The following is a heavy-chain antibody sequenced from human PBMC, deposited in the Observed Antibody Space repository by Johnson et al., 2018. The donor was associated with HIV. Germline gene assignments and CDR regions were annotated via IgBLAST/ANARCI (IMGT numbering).Heavy chain of an antibody. D-gene: IGHD3-22*01. CDR2: ISWNGGSI. Sequence: EVQLVESGGGLVQPGRSLRLSCAASGFTFDDYAMHWVRHAPGKGLEWVSGISWNGGSIGYADSVKGRFTISRDNAKNSLYLQMNSLRAEDTAVYYCARMWLHAFDIWGQGTMVTVSS. CDR1: GFTFDDYA. CDR3: ARMWLHAFDI. V-gene: IGHV3-9*01. J-gene: IGHJ3*02.